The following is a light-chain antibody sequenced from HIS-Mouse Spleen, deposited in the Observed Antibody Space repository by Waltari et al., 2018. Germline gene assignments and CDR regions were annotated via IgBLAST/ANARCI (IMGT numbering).Light chain of an antibody. CDR2: LNSDGSH. CDR3: QTWGTGIQV. Sequence: QLVLTQSPSASASLGASVKLTCTLSSGHSSYAFAWHQHQPEKSPRSLMKLNSDGSHSKGDGIPELFSGSSSGAERYLTISRLQSEDEADYYCQTWGTGIQVFGGGTKLTVL. CDR1: SGHSSYA. J-gene: IGLJ3*02. V-gene: IGLV4-69*01.